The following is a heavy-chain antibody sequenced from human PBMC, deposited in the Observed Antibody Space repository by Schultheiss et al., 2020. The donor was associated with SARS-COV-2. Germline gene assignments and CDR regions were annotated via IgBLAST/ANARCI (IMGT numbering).Heavy chain of an antibody. D-gene: IGHD5-18*01. V-gene: IGHV2-5*08. CDR1: GFSLSTSGMC. Sequence: SGPTLVKPTQTLTLTCTFSGFSLSTSGMCVSWIRQPPGKALEWLALIYWNDDKRYSPSLKNRLTITKDTSKNQVVLTMTNMDPVDTATYYCARISQDSYGWYYYGMDVWGQGTTVTVSS. CDR3: ARISQDSYGWYYYGMDV. CDR2: IYWNDDK. J-gene: IGHJ6*02.